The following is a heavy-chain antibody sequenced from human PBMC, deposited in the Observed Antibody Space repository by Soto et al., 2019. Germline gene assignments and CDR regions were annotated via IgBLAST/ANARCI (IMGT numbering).Heavy chain of an antibody. D-gene: IGHD3-22*01. CDR2: INHSGST. CDR3: ARVYYSSGSFDD. V-gene: IGHV4-34*01. Sequence: SETLSLTCAVYGGSFSGYYWSWIRQPPGKGLEWIGEINHSGSTNYNPSLKSRVTISVDTPKNQFSLKLSSVTAADTAVYYCARVYYSSGSFDDWGQGTLVTVSS. CDR1: GGSFSGYY. J-gene: IGHJ4*02.